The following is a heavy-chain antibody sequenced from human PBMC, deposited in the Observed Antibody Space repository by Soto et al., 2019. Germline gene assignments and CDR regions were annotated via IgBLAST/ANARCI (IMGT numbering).Heavy chain of an antibody. V-gene: IGHV2-5*02. D-gene: IGHD5-12*01. J-gene: IGHJ4*02. Sequence: QITLKESGPTLVKPTQTLTLTCTFSGFSLRTRGVAVGWFRQPPGKALEWLALIYWDEDKWYSPSLKSRLTIADDTSKIQVVLTMTNVDPVDTATYYCAHRPRGYAYYFDYWGQGILVTVSS. CDR2: IYWDEDK. CDR1: GFSLRTRGVA. CDR3: AHRPRGYAYYFDY.